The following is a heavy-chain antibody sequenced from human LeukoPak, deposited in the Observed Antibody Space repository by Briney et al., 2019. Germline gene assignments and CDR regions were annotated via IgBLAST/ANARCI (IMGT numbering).Heavy chain of an antibody. CDR2: IGGGGGCT. D-gene: IGHD6-19*01. J-gene: IGHJ4*02. Sequence: GGSLRLSCAASGLTVSSYAMSWVRQAPGKGLGWVSVIGGGGGCTYYADSGKGRFTISRDKCKNTLYLQMNSLRGEDKAVYYCAKAQWLVDFDYWGQGTLVTVSS. CDR1: GLTVSSYA. CDR3: AKAQWLVDFDY. V-gene: IGHV3-23*01.